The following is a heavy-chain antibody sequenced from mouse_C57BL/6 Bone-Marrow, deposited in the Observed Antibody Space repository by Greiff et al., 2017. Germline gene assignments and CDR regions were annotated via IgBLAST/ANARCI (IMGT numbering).Heavy chain of an antibody. CDR2: ILPGSGST. D-gene: IGHD2-5*01. V-gene: IGHV1-9*01. CDR3: ASWRYNNSSWFAY. J-gene: IGHJ3*01. Sequence: FQLQQSGAELMKPGASVKLSCKATGYTFTGYWIEWVKQRPGHGLEWIGEILPGSGSTNYNEKFKSKATFTAETSSNTAYIQLSSLTTEDSAINYCASWRYNNSSWFAYWGKGTLVTVS. CDR1: GYTFTGYW.